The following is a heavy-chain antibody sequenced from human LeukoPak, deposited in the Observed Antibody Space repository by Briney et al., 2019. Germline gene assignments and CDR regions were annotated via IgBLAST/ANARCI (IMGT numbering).Heavy chain of an antibody. CDR1: GGSISSYY. J-gene: IGHJ4*02. D-gene: IGHD6-19*01. V-gene: IGHV4-4*07. CDR3: AREKSGGWYSEPFDY. CDR2: IYTSGST. Sequence: SETLSLTCTVSGGSISSYYWSWIRQPAGKGLEWIGRIYTSGSTNYNPSLKSRVTMSVDTSKNQFSLKLSSVTAADTAVYYSAREKSGGWYSEPFDYWGQGTLVTVSS.